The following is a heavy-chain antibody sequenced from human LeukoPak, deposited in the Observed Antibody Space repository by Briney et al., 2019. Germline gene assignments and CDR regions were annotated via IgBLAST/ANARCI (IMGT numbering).Heavy chain of an antibody. CDR3: AREILDRSDAFDI. J-gene: IGHJ3*02. CDR2: ISSSSSYI. D-gene: IGHD3-3*01. V-gene: IGHV3-21*01. Sequence: GGSLRLSCAASGFTFSSYSMNWVRQAPGKGLEWVSSISSSSSYIYYADSVKGRFTISRDNAKNSLYLQMNSLRAEDTAVYYCAREILDRSDAFDIWGQGTMVTVSS. CDR1: GFTFSSYS.